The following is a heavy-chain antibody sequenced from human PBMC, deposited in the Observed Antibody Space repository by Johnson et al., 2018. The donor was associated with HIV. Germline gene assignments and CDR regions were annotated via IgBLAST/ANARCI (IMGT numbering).Heavy chain of an antibody. J-gene: IGHJ3*02. Sequence: EVQLVESGGGLVQPGGSLRLSCAASGFIFADYGMSWVRQAPGKGLEWVSVIYSGGSTYYTDSVKGRFTISRDNSKNTLYLQMNSLRAEDTAVYYCAGLPDAFDIWGQGTMVTVSS. CDR1: GFIFADYG. D-gene: IGHD5-12*01. V-gene: IGHV3-66*01. CDR3: AGLPDAFDI. CDR2: IYSGGST.